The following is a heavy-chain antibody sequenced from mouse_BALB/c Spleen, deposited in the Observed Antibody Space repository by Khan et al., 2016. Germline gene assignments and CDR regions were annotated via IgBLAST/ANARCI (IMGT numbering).Heavy chain of an antibody. CDR2: IRSKSNNYAT. Sequence: EVQLVESGGGLVQPKGSLKLSCAASGFTFNTYAMNWVRQAPGKGLEWVARIRSKSNNYATYYADSVKDRFTISRDDSQSMLYLQMNNLKTEDTAMYYWGRHYYGSNWYFDVWGAGTTVTVSS. V-gene: IGHV10-1*02. D-gene: IGHD1-1*01. CDR1: GFTFNTYA. J-gene: IGHJ1*01. CDR3: GRHYYGSNWYFDV.